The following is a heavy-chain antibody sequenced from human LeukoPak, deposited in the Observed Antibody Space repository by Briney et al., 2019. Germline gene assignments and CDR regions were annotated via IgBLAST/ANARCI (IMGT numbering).Heavy chain of an antibody. D-gene: IGHD5-24*01. CDR2: IIPIFGRA. V-gene: IGHV1-69*13. CDR1: GGTFSSYG. J-gene: IGHJ3*02. CDR3: ARDGWLQLHAFDI. Sequence: SVKVSCKASGGTFSSYGISWVRQAPGQGLEWMGGIIPIFGRAKYAQKFQGRVTITADESTSTAYREVNSLRSEDTAVYYCARDGWLQLHAFDIWGQGTMVTVSS.